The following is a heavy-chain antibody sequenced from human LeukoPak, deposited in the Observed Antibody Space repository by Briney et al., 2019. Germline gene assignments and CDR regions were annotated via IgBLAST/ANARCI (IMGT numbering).Heavy chain of an antibody. Sequence: PSETLSLTCAVYGGSFSGYYWSWIRQPPGKGLEWIGEINHSGSTNYNPSLKSRVTISVDTSKNQFSLKLSSVTAADTAVYYCARGGGIAAADPFDYWGQGNPGHRLL. J-gene: IGHJ4*02. CDR1: GGSFSGYY. V-gene: IGHV4-34*01. CDR2: INHSGST. D-gene: IGHD6-13*01. CDR3: ARGGGIAAADPFDY.